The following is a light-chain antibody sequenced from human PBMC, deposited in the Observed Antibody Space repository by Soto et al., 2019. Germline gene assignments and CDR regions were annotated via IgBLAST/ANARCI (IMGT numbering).Light chain of an antibody. V-gene: IGKV3D-11*02. J-gene: IGKJ2*01. CDR2: DAS. CDR1: RSINNY. CDR3: QHRYAWYT. Sequence: EIVLTQSPATLSLSPGEGATLSCRASRSINNYLGWYQQKPGQAPRLLISDASNRASGVPVRFSGSGSGTDFTLTISSLESEDSAVYFCQHRYAWYTFGQGTKLEIK.